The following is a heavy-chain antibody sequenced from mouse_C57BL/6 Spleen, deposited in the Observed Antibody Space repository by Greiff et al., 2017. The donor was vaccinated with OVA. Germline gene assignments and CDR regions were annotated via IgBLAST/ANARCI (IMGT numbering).Heavy chain of an antibody. CDR2: IDPSDSEN. J-gene: IGHJ2*01. V-gene: IGHV1-52*01. CDR3: ARRSNYFDY. Sequence: QVQLQQPGAELVRPGSSVKLSCKASGYTFTSYWMHWVKQRPIQGLEWLGNIDPSDSENHYNQQFKDKATLTVAQSSSTAYMQLSSLTSEDCAVKDCARRSNYFDYWGQGTTLTVSS. CDR1: GYTFTSYW.